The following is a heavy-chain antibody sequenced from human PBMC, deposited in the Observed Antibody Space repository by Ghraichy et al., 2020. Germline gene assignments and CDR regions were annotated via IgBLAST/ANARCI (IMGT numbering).Heavy chain of an antibody. CDR1: GFTFSSYG. D-gene: IGHD3-10*01. Sequence: GESLNISCAASGFTFSSYGMHWVRQAPGKGLEWVAVIWYDGSNKYYADSVKGRFTISRDNSKNTLYLQMNSLRAEDTAVYYCARDLSGAMVRGDPGHWGQGTLVTVSS. V-gene: IGHV3-33*01. CDR3: ARDLSGAMVRGDPGH. J-gene: IGHJ4*02. CDR2: IWYDGSNK.